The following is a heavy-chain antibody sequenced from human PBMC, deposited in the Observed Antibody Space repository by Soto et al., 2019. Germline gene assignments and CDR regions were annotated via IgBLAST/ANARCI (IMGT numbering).Heavy chain of an antibody. V-gene: IGHV3-21*01. CDR2: ISSSSSYI. D-gene: IGHD3-22*01. J-gene: IGHJ4*02. Sequence: GGSLRLSCAVSGFTFSSYSMNWVRQAPGKGLEWVSSISSSSSYIYYADSVKGRFTISRDNAKNSLYLQMNSLRAEDTAVYYCARVQRDSSGYYPGYWGQGTLVTVSS. CDR1: GFTFSSYS. CDR3: ARVQRDSSGYYPGY.